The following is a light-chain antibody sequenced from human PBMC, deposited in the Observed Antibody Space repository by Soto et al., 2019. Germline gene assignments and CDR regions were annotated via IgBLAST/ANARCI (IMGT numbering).Light chain of an antibody. J-gene: IGKJ3*01. CDR3: QQYGSSPET. V-gene: IGKV3-15*01. CDR1: QSVGSS. Sequence: EIVMTQSPATLSVSPGERATLSCRASQSVGSSLAWYQQKPGQAPRLLIYGISTRATGLPGRFSGSGFGTEFTLTISSLQSEDLAVYYCQQYGSSPETFGPGTKVDI. CDR2: GIS.